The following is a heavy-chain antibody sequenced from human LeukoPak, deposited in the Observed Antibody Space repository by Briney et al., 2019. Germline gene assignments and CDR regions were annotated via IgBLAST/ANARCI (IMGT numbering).Heavy chain of an antibody. Sequence: PGRSLRLSCAASGFTFSSYGMHWVRQAPGKGLEWVAVISYDGSNKYYADSVKGRFTISRDNSKNTLYLQMNSLGAEDTAVYYCAKDAYGGSMGYWGQGTLVTVSS. CDR2: ISYDGSNK. D-gene: IGHD1-26*01. V-gene: IGHV3-30*18. J-gene: IGHJ4*02. CDR3: AKDAYGGSMGY. CDR1: GFTFSSYG.